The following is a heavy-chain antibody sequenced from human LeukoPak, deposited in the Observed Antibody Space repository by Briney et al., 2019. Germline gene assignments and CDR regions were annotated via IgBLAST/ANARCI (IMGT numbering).Heavy chain of an antibody. CDR3: TRDRSRAEDD. Sequence: PGGTLRLSCAASGFTFSGHWMRWVRQAPGKGLEWVANINQGGSDKYYVDSVKGRSTISRDNANNLPYLQMNWRRREYTAVYYCTRDRSRAEDDWGQGALVTVSS. J-gene: IGHJ4*02. CDR1: GFTFSGHW. CDR2: INQGGSDK. D-gene: IGHD1-14*01. V-gene: IGHV3-7*01.